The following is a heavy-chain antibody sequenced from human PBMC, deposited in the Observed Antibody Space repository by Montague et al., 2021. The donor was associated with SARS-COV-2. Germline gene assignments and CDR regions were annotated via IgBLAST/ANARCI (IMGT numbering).Heavy chain of an antibody. Sequence: TLSLTCTLSGDSISRNNLYWTWIRQPGGKGLEWIGRISTTGSPEYNPSLKSRVTLSLDTSKNQFSLRLNSVTAADTAMYYCTIEGHITTICSGCPRNWFDPWGQGTLVTVSS. CDR3: TIEGHITTICSGCPRNWFDP. D-gene: IGHD2-2*01. CDR1: GDSISRNNLY. J-gene: IGHJ5*02. V-gene: IGHV4-61*02. CDR2: ISTTGSP.